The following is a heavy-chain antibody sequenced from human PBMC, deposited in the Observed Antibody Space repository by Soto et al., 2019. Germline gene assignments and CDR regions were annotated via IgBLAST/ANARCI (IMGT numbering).Heavy chain of an antibody. V-gene: IGHV3-23*01. CDR3: EKDIADKSMENFDY. CDR1: GFTFSTYA. D-gene: IGHD5-18*01. Sequence: EVQLLESGGGLVQPGGSLRLSCAASGFTFSTYAMSWVRQAPGKGLEWVSSISGVGGSTFYADSVKGRFTFSRDNSKNTLYEQMNSEIGEHMAVHYCEKDIADKSMENFDYRGQGTLVTVS. CDR2: ISGVGGST. J-gene: IGHJ4*02.